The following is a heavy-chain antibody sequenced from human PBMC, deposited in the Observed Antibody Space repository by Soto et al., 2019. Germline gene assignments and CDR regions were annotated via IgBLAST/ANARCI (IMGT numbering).Heavy chain of an antibody. V-gene: IGHV4-4*07. CDR2: IYTSGST. D-gene: IGHD2-21*02. CDR3: ARESTVVTLRTFDI. Sequence: SETLSLTXXVSGGSISSYFCSWIRQPAGKGLEWIGRIYTSGSTNYNPSLKSRVTMSVDTSKNQFSLKLSSVTAADTAVYYCARESTVVTLRTFDIWGQGTMVTVSS. J-gene: IGHJ3*02. CDR1: GGSISSYF.